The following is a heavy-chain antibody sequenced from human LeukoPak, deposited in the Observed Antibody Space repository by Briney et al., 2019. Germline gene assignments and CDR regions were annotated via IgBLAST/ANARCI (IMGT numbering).Heavy chain of an antibody. CDR3: ARSRVDYDFWSGYYPESYYFDY. CDR1: GFTFTSYS. Sequence: GGSLRLSCAASGFTFTSYSMNWVRQAPGKGLEWVANIKQDGSEKYYVDSVKGRFTISRDNAKNSLYVQMKSLRAEDTAVYYCARSRVDYDFWSGYYPESYYFDYWGQGTLVTVSS. D-gene: IGHD3-3*01. V-gene: IGHV3-7*03. CDR2: IKQDGSEK. J-gene: IGHJ4*02.